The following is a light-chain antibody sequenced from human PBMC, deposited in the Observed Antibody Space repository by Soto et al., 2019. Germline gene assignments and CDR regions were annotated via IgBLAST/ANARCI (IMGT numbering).Light chain of an antibody. V-gene: IGKV3-20*01. Sequence: EIVLTQSPGTLSLSPGERATLSCRASQSVSSSYLAWYQQKPGQAPRLLIYGASSRATGISDRISGSGSGTVFTLTISRLEPEDFAVYYCQQYGSAPPTFGQGTKVEIK. CDR3: QQYGSAPPT. J-gene: IGKJ1*01. CDR1: QSVSSSY. CDR2: GAS.